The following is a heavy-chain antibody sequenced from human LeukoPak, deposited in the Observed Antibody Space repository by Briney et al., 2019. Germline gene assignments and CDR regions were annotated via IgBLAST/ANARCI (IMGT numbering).Heavy chain of an antibody. Sequence: PSETLSLTCTVSGGSISSYYWSWIRQPPGKGLEWIGYIYTSGSTNYNPSLKSRVTISVDTSKNQFSLKLSSVTAADTAVYYCAGHSALSPRLPEYFQHWGQGTLVTVSS. D-gene: IGHD2-15*01. CDR1: GGSISSYY. J-gene: IGHJ1*01. V-gene: IGHV4-4*09. CDR3: AGHSALSPRLPEYFQH. CDR2: IYTSGST.